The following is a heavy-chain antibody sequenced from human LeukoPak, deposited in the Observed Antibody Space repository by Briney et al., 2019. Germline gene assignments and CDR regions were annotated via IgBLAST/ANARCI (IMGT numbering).Heavy chain of an antibody. Sequence: NPGGSLRLSCAASGFTFSSYAMNWVRQAPGKGLEWVSSFGTRSTSIYYARSVTGRFIISRDNAKNSLYLQMNSLRAEDTAIYYCARWRSQQSEFDLWGQGTLATISS. CDR3: ARWRSQQSEFDL. D-gene: IGHD3-3*01. CDR1: GFTFSSYA. J-gene: IGHJ4*02. CDR2: FGTRSTSI. V-gene: IGHV3-21*01.